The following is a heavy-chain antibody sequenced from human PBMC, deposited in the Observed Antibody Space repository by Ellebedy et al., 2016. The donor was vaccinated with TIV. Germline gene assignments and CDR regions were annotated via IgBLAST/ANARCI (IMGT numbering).Heavy chain of an antibody. CDR3: ARDPVGVGPAFDI. CDR2: ISDNGDNT. Sequence: PGGSLRLSCAASGLTFSSHAMTWVRQAPGKGLEWVSSISDNGDNTYYADSVKGRFTISRDNSKNTLYLQMNSLRAEDTALYYCARDPVGVGPAFDIWGQGTVVTVSS. D-gene: IGHD4-23*01. J-gene: IGHJ3*02. CDR1: GLTFSSHA. V-gene: IGHV3-23*01.